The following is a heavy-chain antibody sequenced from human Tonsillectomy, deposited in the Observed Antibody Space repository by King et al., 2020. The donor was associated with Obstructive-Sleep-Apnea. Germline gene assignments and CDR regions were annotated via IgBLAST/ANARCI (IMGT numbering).Heavy chain of an antibody. Sequence: VQLVESGGGLVQPGGSLRLSCAASGFTFSSYWMSWVRQAPGKGLEWVANIKQDGSEKYYVDSVKGRFTISRDNAKNSLYLQMNSLRAEDTAVYYCARHHHSSSWYWLFGYPNFDYWGQGTLVTVSS. D-gene: IGHD6-13*01. CDR1: GFTFSSYW. J-gene: IGHJ4*02. CDR2: IKQDGSEK. CDR3: ARHHHSSSWYWLFGYPNFDY. V-gene: IGHV3-7*01.